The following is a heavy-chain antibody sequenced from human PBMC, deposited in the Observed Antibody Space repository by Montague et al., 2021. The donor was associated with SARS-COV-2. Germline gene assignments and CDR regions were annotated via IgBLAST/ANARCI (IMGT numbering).Heavy chain of an antibody. CDR2: IYHSGST. Sequence: SETLSLTCTVSGYSISTGYYWGWIRQPPGKGLEWIGTIYHSGSTYLNPSLKSRVTISVDTSKNQFSLNLSSVTATDTALYYSARIRVISIFGACQLDAMDAWSQGTTVNVSS. V-gene: IGHV4-38-2*02. J-gene: IGHJ6*02. D-gene: IGHD3-3*01. CDR3: ARIRVISIFGACQLDAMDA. CDR1: GYSISTGYY.